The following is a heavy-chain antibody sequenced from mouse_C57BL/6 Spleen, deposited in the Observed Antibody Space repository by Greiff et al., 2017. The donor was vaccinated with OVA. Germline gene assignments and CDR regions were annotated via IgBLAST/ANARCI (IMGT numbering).Heavy chain of an antibody. CDR2: INPSSGYT. J-gene: IGHJ4*01. CDR3: ARLGDGNYDPYYAMDY. V-gene: IGHV1-4*01. D-gene: IGHD2-1*01. Sequence: QVQLQQSGAELARPGASVKMSCKASGYTFTSYTMHWVKQRPGQGLEWIGYINPSSGYTKYNQKFKYKATLTADKSSSTAYMQLSSLTSEDSAVYYCARLGDGNYDPYYAMDYWGQGTSVTVSS. CDR1: GYTFTSYT.